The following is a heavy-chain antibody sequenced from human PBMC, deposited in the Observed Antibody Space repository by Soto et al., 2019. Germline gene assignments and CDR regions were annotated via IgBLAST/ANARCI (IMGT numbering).Heavy chain of an antibody. CDR3: AREYYYDSSGYPLGY. CDR1: GYTFTSYA. V-gene: IGHV1-18*01. Sequence: ASVKVSCKASGYTFTSYAMHWVRQAPGQGLEWMGWISAYNGNTNYAQKLQGRVTMTTDTSTSTAYMELRSLRSDDTAVYYCAREYYYDSSGYPLGYWGQGTLVTVSS. D-gene: IGHD3-22*01. J-gene: IGHJ4*02. CDR2: ISAYNGNT.